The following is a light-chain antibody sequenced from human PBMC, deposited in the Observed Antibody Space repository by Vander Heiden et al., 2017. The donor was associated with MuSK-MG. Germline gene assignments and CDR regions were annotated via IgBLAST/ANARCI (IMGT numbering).Light chain of an antibody. CDR3: AAWVDSLNGWV. CDR1: SSNIRINT. J-gene: IGLJ3*02. Sequence: QSVLTQPPSASGTPGQRVTISCSGSSSNIRINTVNWYQQLPGTAPKLLIYNNNQRPSGVPDRFSGSKSGTSASLAISGLQSEDEADYYCAAWVDSLNGWVFGGGTKLTVL. CDR2: NNN. V-gene: IGLV1-44*01.